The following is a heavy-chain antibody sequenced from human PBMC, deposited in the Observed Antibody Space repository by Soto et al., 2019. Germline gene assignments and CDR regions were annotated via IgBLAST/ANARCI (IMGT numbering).Heavy chain of an antibody. Sequence: PGGCLGLSCAASGYTFSSYTMNWVRQAPGKGLEWVSLISARGGSTYYADSVKGRFTISRDNSKNTLYLQMNSLGAEDTGVYYCARDPPNDKTQLDYGMDVWGQGTAVTVSS. D-gene: IGHD2-2*01. CDR2: ISARGGST. CDR3: ARDPPNDKTQLDYGMDV. J-gene: IGHJ6*02. V-gene: IGHV3-23*01. CDR1: GYTFSSYT.